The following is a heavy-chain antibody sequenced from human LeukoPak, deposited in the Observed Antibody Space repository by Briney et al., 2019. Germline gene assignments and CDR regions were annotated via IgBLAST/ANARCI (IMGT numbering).Heavy chain of an antibody. D-gene: IGHD5-12*01. CDR2: ITSGGNT. CDR3: SRGRGYRDYDRPLDC. V-gene: IGHV3-53*01. CDR1: GFTVSSNY. Sequence: GGPLRLSCAASGFTVSSNYMNWVRQAPGKGLEWVSVITSGGNTYYADSVKGRFTTSRDNSKNTLYVQMNSLRAEDTAIYYCSRGRGYRDYDRPLDCWGQGTLVTVSS. J-gene: IGHJ4*02.